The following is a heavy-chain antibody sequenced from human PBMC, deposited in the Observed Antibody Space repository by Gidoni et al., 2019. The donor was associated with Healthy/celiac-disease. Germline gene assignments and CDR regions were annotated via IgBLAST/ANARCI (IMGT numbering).Heavy chain of an antibody. V-gene: IGHV5-10-1*01. D-gene: IGHD5-12*01. Sequence: ESLRISCKGSGYSFTSYWISWVRQMPGTGLEWMGRIDPSDSYTNYSPSFQGHVTISADKSISTAYLQWSSLKASDTAMYYCARGPSGYDPIDYWGQGTLVTVSS. CDR3: ARGPSGYDPIDY. J-gene: IGHJ4*02. CDR1: GYSFTSYW. CDR2: IDPSDSYT.